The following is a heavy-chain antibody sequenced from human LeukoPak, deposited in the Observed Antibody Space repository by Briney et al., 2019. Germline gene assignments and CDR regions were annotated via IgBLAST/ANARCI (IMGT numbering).Heavy chain of an antibody. Sequence: GGSLRLSCAASGISFSNYSMNWVRQAPGKGLEWVSLISSSSRFIYYGDSVKGRFTVSRDNAKKSLYLQMNSLRAEDTAVYYCARAVYCSGGGCFWYFDLWGRGTLVTVSS. CDR1: GISFSNYS. J-gene: IGHJ2*01. D-gene: IGHD2-15*01. CDR3: ARAVYCSGGGCFWYFDL. V-gene: IGHV3-21*01. CDR2: ISSSSRFI.